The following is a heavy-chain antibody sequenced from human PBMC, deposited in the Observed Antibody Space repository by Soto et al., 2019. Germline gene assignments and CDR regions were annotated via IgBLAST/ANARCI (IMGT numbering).Heavy chain of an antibody. CDR2: MNPNSGNT. V-gene: IGHV1-8*01. CDR1: GYTFTSYD. J-gene: IGHJ6*03. CDR3: ARRGYYYGSGSYYYYYYMDV. Sequence: ASVKVSCKASGYTFTSYDINWVLQATGQGLEWMGWMNPNSGNTGYAQKFQGRVTMTRNTSISTAYMELSSLRSEDTAVYCCARRGYYYGSGSYYYYYYMDVWGKGTTVTVSS. D-gene: IGHD3-10*01.